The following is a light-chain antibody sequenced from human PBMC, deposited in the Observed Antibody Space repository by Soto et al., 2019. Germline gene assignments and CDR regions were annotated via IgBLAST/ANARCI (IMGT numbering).Light chain of an antibody. CDR1: QDISNY. CDR3: QQYDHLPT. J-gene: IGKJ5*01. CDR2: DAS. Sequence: DIQMTQSPSSLSASVGDRVTITCQASQDISNYLNWYQQKPGKAPKLLIYDASNLETGVPSRFSGSGSGTDFTFTIISLQPEDIATYYCQQYDHLPTFGQGTRLEIK. V-gene: IGKV1-33*01.